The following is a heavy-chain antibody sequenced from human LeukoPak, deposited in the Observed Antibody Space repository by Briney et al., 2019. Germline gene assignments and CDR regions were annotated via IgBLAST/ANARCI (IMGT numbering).Heavy chain of an antibody. CDR1: GGSISSSNW. D-gene: IGHD5-18*01. J-gene: IGHJ4*02. V-gene: IGHV4-4*02. CDR3: ARAVRYSYGYDLPGY. Sequence: SGTLSLTCAVSGGSISSSNWWSWVRQPPGKGLEWIGEIYHSGSTNYNPSLKSRVTISVDKSKNQFSLKLSSVTAADTAVYYCARAVRYSYGYDLPGYWGQGTLVTVSS. CDR2: IYHSGST.